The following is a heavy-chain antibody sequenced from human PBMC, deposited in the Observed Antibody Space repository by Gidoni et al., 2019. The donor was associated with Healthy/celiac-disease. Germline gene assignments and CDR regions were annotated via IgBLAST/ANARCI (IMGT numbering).Heavy chain of an antibody. CDR3: AKGAFVSSAAGTSRPIDY. CDR2: ISGSGGST. V-gene: IGHV3-23*01. CDR1: GFTFRSYA. Sequence: EVQLLESGGGLVQPGGSLRLSCAASGFTFRSYAMSWVRQAPGKGLEWVSAISGSGGSTYYADSVKGRFTISRDNSKNTLYLQMNSLRAEDTAVYYCAKGAFVSSAAGTSRPIDYWGQGTLVTVSS. J-gene: IGHJ4*02. D-gene: IGHD6-13*01.